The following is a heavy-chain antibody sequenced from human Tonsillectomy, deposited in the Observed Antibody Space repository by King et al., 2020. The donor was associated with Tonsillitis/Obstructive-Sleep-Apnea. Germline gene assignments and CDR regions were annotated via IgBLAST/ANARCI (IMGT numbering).Heavy chain of an antibody. J-gene: IGHJ5*02. CDR2: INPSGSS. Sequence: VQLQQWGAGLLKPSETLSLTCAVYGGSFSGYYWSCIRQPPGKGLEWIGEINPSGSSNYNPSLKSRVPISVDTSKNQFSLKLSSVTAADTAVYYCATQYCTSTSCFSWFDPWGQGTLVTVSS. D-gene: IGHD2-2*01. CDR1: GGSFSGYY. V-gene: IGHV4-34*01. CDR3: ATQYCTSTSCFSWFDP.